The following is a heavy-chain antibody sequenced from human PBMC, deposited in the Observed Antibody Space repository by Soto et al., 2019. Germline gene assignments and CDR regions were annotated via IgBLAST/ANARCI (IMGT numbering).Heavy chain of an antibody. J-gene: IGHJ4*02. CDR1: GFTFSSYS. CDR2: ISSSSSYI. CDR3: ARDLDHYIWGSYRPDY. D-gene: IGHD3-16*02. Sequence: GGSLRLSCAASGFTFSSYSMNWVRQAPGKGLEWVSSISSSSSYIYYADSVKGRFTISRDNAKNSLYLQMNSLRAEDTAVYYCARDLDHYIWGSYRPDYWGQGTLVTVSS. V-gene: IGHV3-21*01.